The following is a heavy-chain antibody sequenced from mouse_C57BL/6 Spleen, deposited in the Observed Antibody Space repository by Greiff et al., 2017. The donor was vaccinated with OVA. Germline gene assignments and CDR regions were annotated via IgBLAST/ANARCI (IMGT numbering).Heavy chain of an antibody. V-gene: IGHV5-15*01. J-gene: IGHJ3*01. Sequence: DVKLVESGGGLVQPGGSLKLSCAASGFTFSDYGMAWVRQAPRKGPEWVAFISNLAYSIYYADTVTGRFTISRENAKNTLYLEMSSLRSEDTAMYYCARHDDYGNYVAYWGQGTLVTVSA. CDR1: GFTFSDYG. D-gene: IGHD2-1*01. CDR3: ARHDDYGNYVAY. CDR2: ISNLAYSI.